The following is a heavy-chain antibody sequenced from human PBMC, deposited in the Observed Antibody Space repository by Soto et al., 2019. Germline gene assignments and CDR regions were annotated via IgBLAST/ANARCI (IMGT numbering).Heavy chain of an antibody. CDR3: ARRPCSSTSCNWFDP. D-gene: IGHD2-2*01. CDR1: GGSISSTSCY. J-gene: IGHJ5*02. V-gene: IGHV4-39*01. CDR2: IYYSGST. Sequence: SETLSLTCTVSGGSISSTSCYWGWIRQPPGKGLEWIGNIYYSGSTYYNPSLKSRVTISVDTSKNQFSLKLSSVTAADTAVYYCARRPCSSTSCNWFDPWGQGTLVTVSS.